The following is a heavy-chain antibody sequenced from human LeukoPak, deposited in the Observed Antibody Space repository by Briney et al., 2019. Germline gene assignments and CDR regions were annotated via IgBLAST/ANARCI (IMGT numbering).Heavy chain of an antibody. CDR2: IYYSGST. D-gene: IGHD3-10*01. CDR1: GGSLTYYY. CDR3: ARGVITMVRGVSNWFDP. Sequence: SETLSLTCTVSGGSLTYYYWTWIRQSPGRRPEWIGYIYYSGSTHYNPSLESRVAFSVDTSKNQVSLRLSSVTAADTAIYYCARGVITMVRGVSNWFDPWGQGTLVTVSS. J-gene: IGHJ5*02. V-gene: IGHV4-59*01.